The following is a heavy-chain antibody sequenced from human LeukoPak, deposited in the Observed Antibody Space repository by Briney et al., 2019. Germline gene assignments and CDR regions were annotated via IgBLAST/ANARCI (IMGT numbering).Heavy chain of an antibody. D-gene: IGHD3-9*01. CDR2: ISGSGGST. Sequence: GGSLRLSCAASGFTFSSYAMSWVRQAPGKGLEWVSAISGSGGSTYYADSVKGRFTISRDNSKYTLYLQMNSLRAEDTAVYYCAKVPYDILTGYFFPDYWGQGTLVTVSS. CDR3: AKVPYDILTGYFFPDY. J-gene: IGHJ4*02. V-gene: IGHV3-23*01. CDR1: GFTFSSYA.